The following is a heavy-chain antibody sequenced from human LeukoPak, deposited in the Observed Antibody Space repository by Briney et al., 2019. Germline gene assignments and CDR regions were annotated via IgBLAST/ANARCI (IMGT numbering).Heavy chain of an antibody. J-gene: IGHJ6*04. CDR2: ISGSGGST. CDR3: AKAGDIVVVPAADTGFDV. V-gene: IGHV3-23*01. D-gene: IGHD2-2*01. CDR1: GFTFSIYA. Sequence: GGSLRLSCAASGFTFSIYAMSWVRQAPGKGLEWVSAISGSGGSTYYADSVKGRFTISRDNSKNTLYLQMNSLRAEDTAVYYCAKAGDIVVVPAADTGFDVWGKGTTVTVSS.